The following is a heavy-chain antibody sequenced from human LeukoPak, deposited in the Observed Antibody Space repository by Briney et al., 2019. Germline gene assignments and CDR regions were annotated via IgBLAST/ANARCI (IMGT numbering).Heavy chain of an antibody. Sequence: SVTVSCQAYGFTFTSFAVQWVRQARGHWIEWVGWIVVGSGNTNYAKKCQERVTITRNMSTSTAYMELSSLRSEDTAVYYCAAVGTSIAPSDYWGQGTLVTVSS. CDR1: GFTFTSFA. D-gene: IGHD6-6*01. CDR3: AAVGTSIAPSDY. V-gene: IGHV1-58*01. CDR2: IVVGSGNT. J-gene: IGHJ4*02.